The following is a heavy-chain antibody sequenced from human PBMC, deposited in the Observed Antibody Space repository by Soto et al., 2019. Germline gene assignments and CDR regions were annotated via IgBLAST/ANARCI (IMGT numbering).Heavy chain of an antibody. CDR1: GGTFSSYA. V-gene: IGHV1-69*01. Sequence: QVQLVQSGAEVKKPGSSVKVSCKASGGTFSSYAISWVRQAPGQGLEWMGGIIPIFGTANYAQKFQGRVTITADESTSTAYMELSSLRSEDTAVYYCATDTSSGWPQRSPDYYYYGMDVWGQGTTVTVSS. CDR3: ATDTSSGWPQRSPDYYYYGMDV. J-gene: IGHJ6*02. D-gene: IGHD6-19*01. CDR2: IIPIFGTA.